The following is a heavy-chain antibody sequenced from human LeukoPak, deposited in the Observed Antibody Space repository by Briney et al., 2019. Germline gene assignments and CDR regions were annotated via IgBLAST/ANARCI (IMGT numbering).Heavy chain of an antibody. Sequence: GGSVKVSCKVSGYHFTDYHLHWVRQAPGQGLEWMGRINVDSGGTNYAQKFQGRVTMTRDTSISTAYMELSRLRSDDTAVYYCASPYPNSGSYSLYDYWGQGTLVTVSS. CDR3: ASPYPNSGSYSLYDY. V-gene: IGHV1-2*02. D-gene: IGHD1-26*01. CDR1: GYHFTDYH. J-gene: IGHJ4*02. CDR2: INVDSGGT.